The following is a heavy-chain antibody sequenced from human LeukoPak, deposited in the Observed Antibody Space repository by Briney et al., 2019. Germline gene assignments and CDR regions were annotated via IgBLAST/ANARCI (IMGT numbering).Heavy chain of an antibody. J-gene: IGHJ4*02. Sequence: LPGGSLRLSCAASGFTFSSYSMNWVRQAPGKGLEWISYISASSSTIYYAASVKGRFTISRDNAKNSLYLQMNSLRAEDTAVYYCAKDPGWEVLDYYDSSGYQGYFDYWGQGTLVTVSS. D-gene: IGHD3-22*01. CDR2: ISASSSTI. V-gene: IGHV3-48*01. CDR3: AKDPGWEVLDYYDSSGYQGYFDY. CDR1: GFTFSSYS.